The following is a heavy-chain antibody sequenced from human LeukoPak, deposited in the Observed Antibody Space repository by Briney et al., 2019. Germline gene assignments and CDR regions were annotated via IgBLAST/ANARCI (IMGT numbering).Heavy chain of an antibody. V-gene: IGHV4-39*01. CDR3: ARGGLRYFAR. CDR1: GGSISSSSYY. CDR2: IYYSGST. D-gene: IGHD3-16*01. J-gene: IGHJ5*02. Sequence: PSETLSLTCTVSGGSISSSSYYWGWIRQPPGKGLEWIGSIYYSGSTYYNPSLKSRVTISVDTSNNQFSLKLSSVTAADTAVYYCARGGLRYFARWGQGTLVTVSS.